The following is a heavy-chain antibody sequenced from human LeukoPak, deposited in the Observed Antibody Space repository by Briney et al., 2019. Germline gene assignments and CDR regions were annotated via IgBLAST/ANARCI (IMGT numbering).Heavy chain of an antibody. V-gene: IGHV1-69*13. CDR3: ARIGGSGYTYGTFDY. CDR2: IIPIFGTA. J-gene: IGHJ4*02. CDR1: GGTFSSYA. D-gene: IGHD5-18*01. Sequence: SVKVPCKASGGTFSSYAISWVRQAPGQGLEWMGGIIPIFGTANYAQKFQGRVTITADESTSTAYMELSSLRSEDTAVYYCARIGGSGYTYGTFDYWGQGTLVTVSS.